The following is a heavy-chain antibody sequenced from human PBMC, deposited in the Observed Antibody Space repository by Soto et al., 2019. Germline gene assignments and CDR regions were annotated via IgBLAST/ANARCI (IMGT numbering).Heavy chain of an antibody. Sequence: QVQLVESGGGAVQPGRSLRLSCAAAGFTLSEYGMHWVRQAPDKGLEWVAVIWSAGNRKYYADAVKGRLAISRDNPDNTLFLEMNSLTAEDTAVDYCVRGGKTACGIGVWGKGTMVTVSS. CDR3: VRGGKTACGIGV. V-gene: IGHV3-33*01. J-gene: IGHJ3*01. CDR2: IWSAGNRK. CDR1: GFTLSEYG. D-gene: IGHD2-21*01.